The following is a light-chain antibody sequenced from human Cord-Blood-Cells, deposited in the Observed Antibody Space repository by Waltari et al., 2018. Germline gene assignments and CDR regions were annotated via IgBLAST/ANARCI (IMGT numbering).Light chain of an antibody. Sequence: QSALTQPASVSGSPGTSLTISCTGTSISVGGYNYVPGYQQHPGKAPKLMIYDVSNRPSGVSNRFSGSKSGNTASLTIAGLQAEDEADYYCSSYTSSSTRVFGGGTKLTVL. V-gene: IGLV2-14*01. CDR2: DVS. CDR3: SSYTSSSTRV. J-gene: IGLJ3*02. CDR1: SISVGGYNY.